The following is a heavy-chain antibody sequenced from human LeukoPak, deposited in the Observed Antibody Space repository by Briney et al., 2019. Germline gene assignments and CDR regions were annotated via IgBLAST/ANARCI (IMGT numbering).Heavy chain of an antibody. D-gene: IGHD3-22*01. Sequence: WASVKVSCKASGYTFISYGISWVRHAPGQGLEWMGRISAYNGNTNYAQKLQGRVTMTTDTSTSTAYMELRSLRSDDTAVYYCARAVDYYDSSGYYRVCDYWGRGTLVTVSS. CDR1: GYTFISYG. V-gene: IGHV1-18*01. CDR2: ISAYNGNT. CDR3: ARAVDYYDSSGYYRVCDY. J-gene: IGHJ4*02.